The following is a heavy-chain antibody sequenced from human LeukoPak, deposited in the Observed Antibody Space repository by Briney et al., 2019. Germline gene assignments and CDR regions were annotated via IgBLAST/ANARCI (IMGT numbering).Heavy chain of an antibody. CDR1: GFTFSSRG. Sequence: GGSLRLSCAASGFTFSSRGMHWVRQAPGKGLEWVALLWYDGSNKYYADSVKGRFTISRDNFKNTLYLQMNSLRAEDTAVYYCARAGIVGLYYYYMDVWGKGTTVTVSS. V-gene: IGHV3-33*01. J-gene: IGHJ6*03. D-gene: IGHD2-21*01. CDR3: ARAGIVGLYYYYMDV. CDR2: LWYDGSNK.